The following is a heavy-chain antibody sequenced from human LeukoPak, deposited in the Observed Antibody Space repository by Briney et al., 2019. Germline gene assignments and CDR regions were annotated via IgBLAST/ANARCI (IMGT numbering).Heavy chain of an antibody. V-gene: IGHV3-30*18. CDR3: AKDRHYQSNVLDY. CDR1: GFTFSSYD. D-gene: IGHD3-22*01. J-gene: IGHJ4*02. CDR2: ISYDGSNE. Sequence: GGSLRLSCAASGFTFSSYDMHWVRQAPGKGLEWVALISYDGSNEYCADSVRGRFTISRDNSKNTVYLQMNSLTTEDTAVYYCAKDRHYQSNVLDYWGQGTLVTVSS.